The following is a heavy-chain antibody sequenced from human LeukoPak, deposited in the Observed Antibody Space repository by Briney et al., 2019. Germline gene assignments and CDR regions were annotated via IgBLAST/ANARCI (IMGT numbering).Heavy chain of an antibody. CDR2: INQYGTEK. D-gene: IGHD3-10*01. Sequence: GGSLRLSCAASGFSFSTYWMSWVRQAPGKGLEWVANINQYGTEKYYVDSVKGRFTISRDYAKNSLYLQMNRLRVEATAVYYCAKVTKYFYGPETYYFFEQWGQGTPVTAYS. CDR1: GFSFSTYW. V-gene: IGHV3-7*01. J-gene: IGHJ4*02. CDR3: AKVTKYFYGPETYYFFEQ.